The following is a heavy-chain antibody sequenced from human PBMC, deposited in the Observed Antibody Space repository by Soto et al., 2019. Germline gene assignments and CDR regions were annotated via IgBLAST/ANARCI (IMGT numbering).Heavy chain of an antibody. D-gene: IGHD1-7*01. CDR3: ARRAATGTNVWFDP. CDR1: GGSISSGGYY. CDR2: IYYSGST. V-gene: IGHV4-31*03. J-gene: IGHJ5*02. Sequence: PSETLSLTCTISGGSISSGGYYWSWIRQHPGKGLEWIGYIYYSGSTYYNPSLKSRVTIAVDTSKNQFSLKLNSVTAADTAVHYCARRAATGTNVWFDPWGQGTLVTVSS.